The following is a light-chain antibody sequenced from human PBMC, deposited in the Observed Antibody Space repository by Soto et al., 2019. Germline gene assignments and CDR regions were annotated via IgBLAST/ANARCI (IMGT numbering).Light chain of an antibody. CDR1: SSDVGGYHY. CDR2: EVS. V-gene: IGLV2-14*03. J-gene: IGLJ3*02. Sequence: QSALTQPASVSGSPGQSITISCTGTSSDVGGYHYVSWYQQHPGKAPKVMIYEVSNRPSGCSSRLSGSKSGNTASLTISGIQAEDEDENYCSSYTSSSTWVFGGGTKLTVL. CDR3: SSYTSSSTWV.